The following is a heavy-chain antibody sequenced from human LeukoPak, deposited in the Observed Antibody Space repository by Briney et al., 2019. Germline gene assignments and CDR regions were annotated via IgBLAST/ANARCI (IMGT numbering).Heavy chain of an antibody. V-gene: IGHV3-23*01. D-gene: IGHD3-10*01. CDR1: GFTFRQYA. Sequence: GGSLRLSCAASGFTFRQYAMSWVRQAPGKGLEWVSGISGSGDDTYYTDSVKGRFTISRDNSNNTMYLQMNNLRSEDTAVYFCVRDYYGSGTYQGNYYYGMDVWGHGTTFTVSS. J-gene: IGHJ6*02. CDR2: ISGSGDDT. CDR3: VRDYYGSGTYQGNYYYGMDV.